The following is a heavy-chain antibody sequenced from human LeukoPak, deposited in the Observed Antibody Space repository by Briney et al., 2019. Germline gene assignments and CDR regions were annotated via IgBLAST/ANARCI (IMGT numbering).Heavy chain of an antibody. J-gene: IGHJ6*02. CDR1: GFTFSSYS. V-gene: IGHV3-21*01. Sequence: EGSLRLSCAASGFTFSSYSINWVRQAPGKGLEWVSSISSSSSYIYYADSVRGRFTISRDNAKSSLYLQMNSLRAEDTAVYYCARDLLSYGMDVWGQGTTVTVSS. CDR3: ARDLLSYGMDV. CDR2: ISSSSSYI.